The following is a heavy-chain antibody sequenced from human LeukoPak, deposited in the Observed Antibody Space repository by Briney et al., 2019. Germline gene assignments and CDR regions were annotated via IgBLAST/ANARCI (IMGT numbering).Heavy chain of an antibody. J-gene: IGHJ6*03. CDR3: ARYGSNFYYYYMDV. CDR1: GFPFDDYG. D-gene: IGHD4-17*01. Sequence: SGGSLRLSCAASGFPFDDYGMSWVRQVPGKGLEWVSGINWAGGSTAYADSVKGRFTISRDNAKNSLYLQMNSLRAEDTALYYCARYGSNFYYYYMDVWGKGTTVTVSS. CDR2: INWAGGST. V-gene: IGHV3-20*04.